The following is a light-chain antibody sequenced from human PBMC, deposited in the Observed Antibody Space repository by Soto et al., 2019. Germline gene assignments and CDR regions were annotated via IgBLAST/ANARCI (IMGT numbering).Light chain of an antibody. J-gene: IGKJ1*01. CDR1: HSSTRW. V-gene: IGKV1-5*01. CDR3: QQYKSDSGT. CDR2: DXS. Sequence: DIQMTQSPSTLSSSVGGRVTITXRASHSSTRWLAWYQQKPGXAPKXXXDDXSSLERGGPSRFSGSGSVTEFTLPISSLQPDDFANYYFQQYKSDSGTFGQGTKVDIK.